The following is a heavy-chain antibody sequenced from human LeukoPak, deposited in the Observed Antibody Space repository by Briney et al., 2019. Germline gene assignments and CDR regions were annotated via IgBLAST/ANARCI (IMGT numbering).Heavy chain of an antibody. CDR3: AKDRPTVYSSSWLHFLDS. V-gene: IGHV3-23*01. Sequence: PGGSLRLSCTVSGLTVSSNSMSWVRQAPGKGLERVSGISGSGGSTYVAHSVKGRFTASRDNSKNTLYLQMNSLRADDTAVYYCAKDRPTVYSSSWLHFLDSWGQGTLVTVSS. D-gene: IGHD6-13*01. CDR2: ISGSGGST. CDR1: GLTVSSNS. J-gene: IGHJ4*02.